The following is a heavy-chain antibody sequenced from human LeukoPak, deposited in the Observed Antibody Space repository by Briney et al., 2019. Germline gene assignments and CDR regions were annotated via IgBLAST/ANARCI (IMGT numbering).Heavy chain of an antibody. CDR3: AKESGKFDY. J-gene: IGHJ4*02. Sequence: GGSLRLSCAASGFTLSSYAMNWVRQAPGKGLEWVSAISDSGYGTYYADSVKGRFSVSRDNSKNSLYLQMNSLRSEDTAMYYCAKESGKFDYWGQGTLVAVSS. CDR1: GFTLSSYA. V-gene: IGHV3-23*01. CDR2: ISDSGYGT.